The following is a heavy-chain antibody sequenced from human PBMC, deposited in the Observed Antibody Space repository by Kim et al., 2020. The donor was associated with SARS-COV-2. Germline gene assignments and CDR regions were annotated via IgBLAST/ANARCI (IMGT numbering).Heavy chain of an antibody. D-gene: IGHD2-21*02. CDR2: TYYRSKWFN. CDR3: ARAVSADWNY. V-gene: IGHV6-1*01. Sequence: SQTLSLTCAISGDSVSSNSVTWHWIRQSPSRGLEWLGRTYYRSKWFNDYAVSLQSRLTISPDTSKNHLSLQLNSVTPEDTAVYYCARAVSADWNYWGQGTQVTVSS. J-gene: IGHJ4*02. CDR1: GDSVSSNSVT.